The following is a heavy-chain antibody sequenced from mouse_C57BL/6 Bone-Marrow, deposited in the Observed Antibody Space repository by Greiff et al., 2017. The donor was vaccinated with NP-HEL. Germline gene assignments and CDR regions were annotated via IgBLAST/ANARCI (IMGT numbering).Heavy chain of an antibody. CDR3: ARRDSSGYDY. V-gene: IGHV1-81*01. D-gene: IGHD3-2*02. Sequence: QVTLKESGAELARPGASVKLSCKASGYTFTSYGISWVKQRTGQGLEWIGEIYPRSGNTYYNEKFKGKATLTADKSSSTAYMELRSLTSEDSAVYFCARRDSSGYDYWGQGTTLTVSS. J-gene: IGHJ2*01. CDR2: IYPRSGNT. CDR1: GYTFTSYG.